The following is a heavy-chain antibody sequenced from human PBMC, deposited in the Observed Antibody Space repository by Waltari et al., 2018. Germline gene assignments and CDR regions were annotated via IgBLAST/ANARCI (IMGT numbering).Heavy chain of an antibody. CDR1: GYSFTSYW. CDR3: AGRGYSSRWYNDY. V-gene: IGHV5-51*03. Sequence: EVQLVQSGAEVKKPGESLKISCQGSGYSFTSYWIGWVRQMPGKGLEWIGVKWPGGSDTRYSPSCQRQGANSADKSISTAYLQGSSLKASDTAMYYCAGRGYSSRWYNDYWGQGTLVTVSS. CDR2: KWPGGSDT. D-gene: IGHD6-13*01. J-gene: IGHJ4*02.